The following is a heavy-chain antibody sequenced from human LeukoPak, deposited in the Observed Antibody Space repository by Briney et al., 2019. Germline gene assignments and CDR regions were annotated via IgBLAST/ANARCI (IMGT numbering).Heavy chain of an antibody. CDR2: ISAYNGNT. V-gene: IGHV1-18*01. Sequence: GASVKVSCKASGYTFTSYGISWVRQAPGQGLEWMGWISAYNGNTNYAQKLQGRVTMTTDTSTSTAYMELRRLRSDDTAVYYCARGCFRSCSSTSRYWFDPWGQGTLVTVSS. D-gene: IGHD2-2*01. CDR1: GYTFTSYG. CDR3: ARGCFRSCSSTSRYWFDP. J-gene: IGHJ5*02.